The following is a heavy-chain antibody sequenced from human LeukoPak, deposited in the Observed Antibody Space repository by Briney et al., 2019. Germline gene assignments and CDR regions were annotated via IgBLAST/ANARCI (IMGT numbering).Heavy chain of an antibody. CDR2: IYTSGST. Sequence: SETLSLTCTVSGGSISSYYWSWIRQPAGKGLEWIGRIYTSGSTNYNPSLKSRVTMSVDTSKNQFSLKLSSVTAADTAVYYCAVGRRDQLLYSGYDYDAFDIWGQGTMVTVSS. CDR3: AVGRRDQLLYSGYDYDAFDI. CDR1: GGSISSYY. J-gene: IGHJ3*02. V-gene: IGHV4-4*07. D-gene: IGHD5-12*01.